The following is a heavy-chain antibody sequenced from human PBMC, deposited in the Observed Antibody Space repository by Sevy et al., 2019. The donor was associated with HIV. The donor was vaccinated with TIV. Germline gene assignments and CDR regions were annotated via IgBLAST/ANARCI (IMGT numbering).Heavy chain of an antibody. CDR3: ATVLGAGADGAFEI. J-gene: IGHJ3*02. V-gene: IGHV3-15*01. Sequence: GGSLRLSCAGSGFSFKNVWMTWVRQTPGKGLEWVGHAKRKSDGGSIDYGSHVNGGFTISRDDSKDMWYLQMSSLKTEDTGVYYCATVLGAGADGAFEIWGQGTMVTVSS. CDR2: AKRKSDGGSI. D-gene: IGHD1-26*01. CDR1: GFSFKNVW.